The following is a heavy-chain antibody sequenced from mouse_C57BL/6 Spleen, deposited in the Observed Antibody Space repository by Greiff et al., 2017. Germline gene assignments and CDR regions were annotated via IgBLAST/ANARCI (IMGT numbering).Heavy chain of an antibody. Sequence: EVQGVESGGDLVKPGGSLKLSCAASGFTFSSYGMSWVRPTPDKRLEWVATISSGGSYTYSPDRVKGRCTISRDNAKNTLYLQMSSLKSEDTAMYYCARLITTVVAPYYYAMDYWGQGTSVTVSS. CDR1: GFTFSSYG. V-gene: IGHV5-6*01. D-gene: IGHD1-1*01. CDR2: ISSGGSYT. J-gene: IGHJ4*01. CDR3: ARLITTVVAPYYYAMDY.